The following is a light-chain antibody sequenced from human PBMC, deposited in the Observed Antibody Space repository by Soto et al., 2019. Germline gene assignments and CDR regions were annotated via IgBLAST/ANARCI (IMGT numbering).Light chain of an antibody. Sequence: EIVLTQSPATLSLSPGERATLTCRASQSISSSLAWYQQKPGQAPRLLIYDASNRATGIPARFSGSGSGTDFTLTISSLEPEDFAVYYCQQRSNLSPSITFGQGTRLEIK. CDR1: QSISSS. J-gene: IGKJ5*01. CDR2: DAS. V-gene: IGKV3-11*01. CDR3: QQRSNLSPSIT.